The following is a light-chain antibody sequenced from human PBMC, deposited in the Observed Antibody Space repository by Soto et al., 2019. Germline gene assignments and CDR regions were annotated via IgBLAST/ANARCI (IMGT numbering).Light chain of an antibody. CDR1: QSVSSY. Sequence: EIVLPPSPATLALSPGERAPLSCRASQSVSSYLAWYQKKPGQAPRLLISDASNRAPGIPVRFSGSGFGTDFTLTISRLQAEDSAVYYCQQSSNWPSITCGQGTRREIK. V-gene: IGKV3-11*01. CDR3: QQSSNWPSIT. CDR2: DAS. J-gene: IGKJ5*01.